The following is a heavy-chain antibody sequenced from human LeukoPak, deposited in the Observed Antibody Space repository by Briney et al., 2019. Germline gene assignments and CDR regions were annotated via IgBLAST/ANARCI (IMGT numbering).Heavy chain of an antibody. CDR3: ARTVATSDTLDY. J-gene: IGHJ4*02. D-gene: IGHD5-12*01. CDR2: ISAYNGNT. CDR1: GYIFTSCG. V-gene: IGHV1-18*01. Sequence: GASVKVSCEASGYIFTSCGISWVRQAPGQGLEWMGWISAYNGNTNYAQKLQGRVTMTTDTSTSTAYMELRSLRSDDTALYYCARTVATSDTLDYWGQGTLVTVSS.